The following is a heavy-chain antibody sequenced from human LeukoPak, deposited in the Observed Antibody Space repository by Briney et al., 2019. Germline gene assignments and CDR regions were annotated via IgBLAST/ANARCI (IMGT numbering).Heavy chain of an antibody. CDR1: GDSITSRSYY. J-gene: IGHJ5*02. V-gene: IGHV4-39*07. D-gene: IGHD5-12*01. Sequence: TTSETLSLTCTVSGDSITSRSYYWGWIRQAPGKGLEWIASIHYSGTTYYKPSLKSRVTISVDTSKNQFSLRLSSVTAADTAVYYCARDQRLYSGYDFWFDPWGQGTLVKVSS. CDR3: ARDQRLYSGYDFWFDP. CDR2: IHYSGTT.